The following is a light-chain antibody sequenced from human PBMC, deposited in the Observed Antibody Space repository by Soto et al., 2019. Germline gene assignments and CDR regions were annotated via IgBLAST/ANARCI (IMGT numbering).Light chain of an antibody. J-gene: IGLJ2*01. CDR1: SSDVGAYTY. CDR3: SSYTSSSTLV. V-gene: IGLV2-14*01. Sequence: QSALTQPASVSGSPGQSITISCTGTSSDVGAYTYVSWYQQYPGKAPKLMIYDVTNRPSGVSDRFSGSKSGNTASLTISGLLTEDEAHYYCSSYTSSSTLVFGGGTKLTVL. CDR2: DVT.